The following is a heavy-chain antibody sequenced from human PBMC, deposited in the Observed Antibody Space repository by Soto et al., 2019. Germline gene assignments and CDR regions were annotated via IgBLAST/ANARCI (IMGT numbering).Heavy chain of an antibody. CDR3: AKDQSGAADI. CDR1: GASIRTYS. CDR2: MYTNGRT. D-gene: IGHD7-27*01. J-gene: IGHJ3*02. V-gene: IGHV4-4*07. Sequence: SETLSLTCTASGASIRTYSWSWIRQSAGKGLEWIGHMYTNGRTNYIPSLKSRITMSVDTSKNQFSLNLKFVTAADTAVYFCAKDQSGAADIWGQGTMVTVSS.